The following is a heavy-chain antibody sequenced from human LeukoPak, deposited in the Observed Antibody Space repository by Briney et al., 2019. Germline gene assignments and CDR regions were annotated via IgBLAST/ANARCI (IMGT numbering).Heavy chain of an antibody. D-gene: IGHD5-18*01. CDR1: GYSISSGYY. Sequence: PSETLSLTCTVSGYSISSGYYWGWIRQSPGKGLEWIGSIYNSGSTYHNPSLKSRITISVDTSKNQFSLRLRSVTAADTATYYCARDRLWIEPLDYWGQGTLVIVSS. V-gene: IGHV4-38-2*02. CDR3: ARDRLWIEPLDY. J-gene: IGHJ4*02. CDR2: IYNSGST.